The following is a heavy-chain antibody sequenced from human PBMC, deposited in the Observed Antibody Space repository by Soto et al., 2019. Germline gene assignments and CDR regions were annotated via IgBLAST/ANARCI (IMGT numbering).Heavy chain of an antibody. CDR3: AKGYDSSGYTNLDY. CDR2: INAGNGNV. J-gene: IGHJ4*02. D-gene: IGHD3-22*01. CDR1: GYTFTTYT. V-gene: IGHV1-3*01. Sequence: VQLVQSGAEVKKPGASVKVSCKASGYTFTTYTMHWVRQAPGQSLEWMGWINAGNGNVKYSQKFQGRLTITRDTSASTASMELSSLRSEDTAVYYCAKGYDSSGYTNLDYWGQGTLVSVSS.